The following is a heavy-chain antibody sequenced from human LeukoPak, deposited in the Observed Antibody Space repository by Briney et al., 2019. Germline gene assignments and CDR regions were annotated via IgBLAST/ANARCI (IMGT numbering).Heavy chain of an antibody. CDR2: IYYSGST. D-gene: IGHD3-10*01. Sequence: SETLSLTCTVSGGSISSYYWSWIRQPPGKGLEWIGYIYYSGSTNYNPSLKSRVTISVDTSKNQFSLKLSSVTAADTAVYYCARYKVITMVRGVTSGHFDYWGQGTLVTVSS. J-gene: IGHJ4*02. V-gene: IGHV4-59*12. CDR1: GGSISSYY. CDR3: ARYKVITMVRGVTSGHFDY.